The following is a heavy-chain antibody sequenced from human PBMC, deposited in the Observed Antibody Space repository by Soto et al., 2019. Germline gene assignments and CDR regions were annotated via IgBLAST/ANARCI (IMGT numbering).Heavy chain of an antibody. CDR3: ARSPTAVTTPRRDTFDV. CDR2: IYYSGSP. D-gene: IGHD4-17*01. J-gene: IGHJ3*01. V-gene: IGHV4-39*01. Sequence: LSLTCTVSGGSISSSTHNWGWIRQPPGKRLEWIGNIYYSGSPYYNPSLKSRVTISVDTSRNQLSLKLSSETAADTAVYYCARSPTAVTTPRRDTFDVWGQGTMVTVSS. CDR1: GGSISSSTHN.